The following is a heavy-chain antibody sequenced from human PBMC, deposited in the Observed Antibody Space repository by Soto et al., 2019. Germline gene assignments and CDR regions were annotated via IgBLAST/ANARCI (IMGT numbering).Heavy chain of an antibody. CDR1: GGSISSYY. CDR2: IYYSGST. J-gene: IGHJ5*02. D-gene: IGHD2-15*01. V-gene: IGHV4-59*01. CDR3: ARDRYCSGGSCYEMVFDP. Sequence: SEALSLTCTVSGGSISSYYWSWIRQPPGKGLEWIGYIYYSGSTNYNPSLKSRVTISVDTSKNQFSLELSSVTAADTAVYYCARDRYCSGGSCYEMVFDPWGEGTLVTVS.